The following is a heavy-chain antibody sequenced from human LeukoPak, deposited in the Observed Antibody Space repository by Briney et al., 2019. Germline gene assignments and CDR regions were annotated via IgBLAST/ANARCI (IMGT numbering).Heavy chain of an antibody. CDR2: ISSSSSSI. Sequence: GGSLRLSCAASGFTFSNYAMTWVRQAPGKGLEWVSYISSSSSSIFYADSVKGRFTISRDNAKNSLYLQMNSLRDEDTAVYYCARESRESCAAFDIWGQGTMVTVSS. CDR1: GFTFSNYA. J-gene: IGHJ3*02. CDR3: ARESRESCAAFDI. V-gene: IGHV3-48*02.